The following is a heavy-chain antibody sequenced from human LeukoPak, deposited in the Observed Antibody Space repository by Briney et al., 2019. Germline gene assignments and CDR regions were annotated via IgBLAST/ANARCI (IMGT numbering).Heavy chain of an antibody. CDR2: IWYDGSNK. CDR1: GFTFSSYG. Sequence: GGSLRLSCAASGFTFSSYGMHWVRQAPGKGLEWVAVIWYDGSNKYYADSVKGRFTISRDNSKNTLYLQMNSLRAEDTAVYYCARDSRIGLSTYMDVWGKGTTVTVSS. J-gene: IGHJ6*03. D-gene: IGHD3-16*02. CDR3: ARDSRIGLSTYMDV. V-gene: IGHV3-33*01.